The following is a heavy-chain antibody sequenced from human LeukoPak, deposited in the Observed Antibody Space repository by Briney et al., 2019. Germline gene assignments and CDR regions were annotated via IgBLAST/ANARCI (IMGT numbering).Heavy chain of an antibody. D-gene: IGHD3-10*01. V-gene: IGHV3-30*04. J-gene: IGHJ5*02. CDR2: ISYDGSNK. CDR3: ARDLGGFDP. CDR1: GFTFSSYA. Sequence: GGSLRLSCAASGFTFSSYAMHWVRQAPGKGLEWVAVISYDGSNKYYADSVKGRFTISRDNPRNTLYLQMNSLRAEDTAVYYCARDLGGFDPWGQGTLVTVSS.